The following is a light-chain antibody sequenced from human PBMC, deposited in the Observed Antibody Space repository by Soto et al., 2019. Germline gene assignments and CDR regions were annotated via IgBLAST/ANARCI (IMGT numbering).Light chain of an antibody. CDR2: SAS. V-gene: IGKV1-9*01. Sequence: IQVTQSPSSLSASVGDRVTITCWASQYISSHLAWYQQKPGKAPKVLIYSASTLESGVPSRFSGSGSGTDFTLTISSLQPEDFATYYCQQFNSLPLTFGGGTRVEIK. CDR3: QQFNSLPLT. J-gene: IGKJ4*01. CDR1: QYISSH.